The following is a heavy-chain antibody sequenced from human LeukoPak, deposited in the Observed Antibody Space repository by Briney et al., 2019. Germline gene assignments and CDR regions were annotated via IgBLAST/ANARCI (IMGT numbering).Heavy chain of an antibody. CDR3: ASHVRGVIDY. Sequence: GGSLGLSCAASGFTFSSYSMSWVRQAPGKGLEWVSSISSSSSYIYYADSVKGRFTISRDNAKNSLYLQMNSLRAEDTAVYYCASHVRGVIDYWGQGTLVTVSS. CDR1: GFTFSSYS. V-gene: IGHV3-21*01. D-gene: IGHD3-10*01. CDR2: ISSSSSYI. J-gene: IGHJ4*02.